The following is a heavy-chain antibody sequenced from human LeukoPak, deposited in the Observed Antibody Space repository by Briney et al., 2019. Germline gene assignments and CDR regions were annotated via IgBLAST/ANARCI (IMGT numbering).Heavy chain of an antibody. CDR1: GYTFTCYY. CDR2: INPDSGDT. D-gene: IGHD6-13*01. CDR3: ARDQGSLGISWYTAY. V-gene: IGHV1-2*06. Sequence: ASVKVSCKASGYTFTCYYIHWVRRAPGQGLDWMGRINPDSGDTIFAQRFQGRVTMTRDTSINTAYMEVNNLGPDDTAVYFCARDQGSLGISWYTAYWGQGTQVTVSS. J-gene: IGHJ4*02.